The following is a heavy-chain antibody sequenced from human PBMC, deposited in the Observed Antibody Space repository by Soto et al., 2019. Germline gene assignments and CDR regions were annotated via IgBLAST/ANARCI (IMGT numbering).Heavy chain of an antibody. D-gene: IGHD3-16*01. V-gene: IGHV3-15*01. CDR3: TRRSLGY. J-gene: IGHJ4*02. CDR2: IKSKTDGGTT. Sequence: GSLRLSCAASGFSFSNAWMTWVRQAPGKGLEWVGRIKSKTDGGTTDYAAPVKGRFTISRDDSESTLYLQMNSLKIEDTGVYYCTRRSLGYWGQGALVTVSS. CDR1: GFSFSNAW.